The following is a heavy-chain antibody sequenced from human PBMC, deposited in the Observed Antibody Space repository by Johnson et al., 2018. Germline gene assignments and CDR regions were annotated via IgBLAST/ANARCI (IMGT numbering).Heavy chain of an antibody. CDR1: GFSFSSYG. Sequence: QVQLVESGGGVVQPGRSLRLSCASSGFSFSSYGMHWVRQAPGKGLEWVTVISDDGSNKYYAGSVKGRFTISRDNPNNKVYLRMNSLRVEDTAVYSCVKALTSYADYGVDAFDIWGQGTMVTVSS. J-gene: IGHJ3*02. D-gene: IGHD4-17*01. CDR2: ISDDGSNK. CDR3: VKALTSYADYGVDAFDI. V-gene: IGHV3-30*18.